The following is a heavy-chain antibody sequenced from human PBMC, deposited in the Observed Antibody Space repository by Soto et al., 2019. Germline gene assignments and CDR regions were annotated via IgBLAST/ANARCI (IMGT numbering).Heavy chain of an antibody. J-gene: IGHJ4*02. CDR2: ISGSGSAI. V-gene: IGHV3-11*01. D-gene: IGHD3-22*01. CDR1: GITFTDYY. Sequence: LRLSCAASGITFTDYYMNWIRQAPGKGLEWVSYISGSGSAIYYADSVKGRFTISRDNAKNSLYLQMNSLRPEDTAVYYCARAGYYYDSSGYSHVFDYWGQGTLVTVS. CDR3: ARAGYYYDSSGYSHVFDY.